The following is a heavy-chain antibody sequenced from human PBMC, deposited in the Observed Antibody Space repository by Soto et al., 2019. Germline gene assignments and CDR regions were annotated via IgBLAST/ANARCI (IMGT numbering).Heavy chain of an antibody. Sequence: QVQLVESGGGVVQPGRSLRLSCAASGFTFSSYAMHWVRQAPGKGLEWVAVISYDGSNKYYADSVKGRFTISRDNSNNTLYLQMNSLRAEDTAVYFCARGYCSSISCYLTYFDYWGQGTLVTVSS. CDR1: GFTFSSYA. D-gene: IGHD2-2*03. V-gene: IGHV3-30-3*01. J-gene: IGHJ4*02. CDR2: ISYDGSNK. CDR3: ARGYCSSISCYLTYFDY.